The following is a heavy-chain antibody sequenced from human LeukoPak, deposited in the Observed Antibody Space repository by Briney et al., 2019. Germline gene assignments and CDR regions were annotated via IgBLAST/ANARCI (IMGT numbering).Heavy chain of an antibody. Sequence: ASVKVSCKASGYTFTSYGISWVRQAPGQGLERMGWISAYNGNTNYAQKLQGRVTMTTDTSTSTAYMELRSLRSDDTAVYYCARVVVIIEGYYYYYMDVWGKGTTVTLSS. V-gene: IGHV1-18*01. CDR3: ARVVVIIEGYYYYYMDV. CDR2: ISAYNGNT. CDR1: GYTFTSYG. J-gene: IGHJ6*03. D-gene: IGHD3-3*01.